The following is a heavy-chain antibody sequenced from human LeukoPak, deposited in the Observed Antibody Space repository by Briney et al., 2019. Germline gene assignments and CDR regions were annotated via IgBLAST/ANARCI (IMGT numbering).Heavy chain of an antibody. CDR3: AKDIVVVPAPVGYFDL. CDR2: ISGSGGST. CDR1: GFTFSSYA. V-gene: IGHV3-23*01. Sequence: GGSLRLSCAASGFTFSSYAMSWVRQAPGKGLEWVSGISGSGGSTYYADSVKGRFTISRDNSKNTEYLQMNSLRAEDTAVYYCAKDIVVVPAPVGYFDLWGRSTLVTVSS. J-gene: IGHJ2*01. D-gene: IGHD2-2*01.